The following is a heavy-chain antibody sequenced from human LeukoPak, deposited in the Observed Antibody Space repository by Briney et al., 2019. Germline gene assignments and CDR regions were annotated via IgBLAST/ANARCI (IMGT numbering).Heavy chain of an antibody. CDR3: ATHIVVVPAAIGWFDP. Sequence: GGSLRLSCAASGLTFSSYWMSWVRQAPGKGLEWGANIKQDGSEKYYVDSVKGRFNISRDNAKNSLYLQMNSLRAEDTAVYYCATHIVVVPAAIGWFDPWGQGTLVTVSS. V-gene: IGHV3-7*01. J-gene: IGHJ5*02. CDR1: GLTFSSYW. CDR2: IKQDGSEK. D-gene: IGHD2-2*02.